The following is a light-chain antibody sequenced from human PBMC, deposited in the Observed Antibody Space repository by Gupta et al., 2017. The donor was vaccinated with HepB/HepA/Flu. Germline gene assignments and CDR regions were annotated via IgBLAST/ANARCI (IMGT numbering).Light chain of an antibody. CDR3: KQRKHCPWT. Sequence: DVVMTQSPLSLPVTLGQPAAISCRSSQSRVYSNGNTYLSWFHQRPGRSPRRLIYRGSNRDYGVPDSFSGSGSDTDFTLKISGGEAEDVGVYYCKQRKHCPWTFGQGTNVEIK. V-gene: IGKV2-30*01. CDR2: RGS. J-gene: IGKJ1*01. CDR1: QSRVYSNGNTY.